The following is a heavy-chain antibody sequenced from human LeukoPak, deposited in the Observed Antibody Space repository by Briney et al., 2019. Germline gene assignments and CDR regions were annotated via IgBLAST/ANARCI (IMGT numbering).Heavy chain of an antibody. V-gene: IGHV4-39*07. CDR3: ARAGHYYDSYWFDP. CDR2: INHSGST. Sequence: PSETLSLTCTVSGGSISSSGYYWSWIRQPPGKGLEWIGEINHSGSTNYNPSLKSRVTISVDTSKNQFSLKLSSATAADTAVYYCARAGHYYDSYWFDPWGQGTLVTVSS. D-gene: IGHD3-22*01. CDR1: GGSISSSGYY. J-gene: IGHJ5*02.